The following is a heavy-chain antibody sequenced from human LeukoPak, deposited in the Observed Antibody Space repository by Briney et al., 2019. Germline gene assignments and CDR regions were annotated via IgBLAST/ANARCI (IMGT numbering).Heavy chain of an antibody. V-gene: IGHV3-11*05. Sequence: GGSLRLSCAASGFTFSDYYMSWIRQAAGKGLEWFSYISSSSSYTNYADSVKSRFTISRDNAKNSLYLQMNSLRAEDTAVYYCARDPGVLRYFDWPAGLDYWGQGTLVTVSS. CDR3: ARDPGVLRYFDWPAGLDY. D-gene: IGHD3-9*01. J-gene: IGHJ4*02. CDR2: ISSSSSYT. CDR1: GFTFSDYY.